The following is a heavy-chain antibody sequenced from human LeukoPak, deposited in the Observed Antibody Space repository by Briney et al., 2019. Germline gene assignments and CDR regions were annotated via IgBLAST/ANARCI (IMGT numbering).Heavy chain of an antibody. CDR2: IYHSGST. V-gene: IGHV4-38-2*02. Sequence: SETLSLTCTVSGYSISSGYYWGWIRQPPGKGLEWIGSIYHSGSTYYNPSLKSRVTISVDTSKNQFSLKLSSVTAADTAVYYCARTGYSSGWLDDAFDIWGQGTMVTVSS. D-gene: IGHD6-19*01. J-gene: IGHJ3*02. CDR3: ARTGYSSGWLDDAFDI. CDR1: GYSISSGYY.